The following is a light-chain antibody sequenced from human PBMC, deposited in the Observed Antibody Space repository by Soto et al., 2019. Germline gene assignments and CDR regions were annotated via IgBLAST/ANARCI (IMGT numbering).Light chain of an antibody. CDR3: SSFAGSITYV. CDR1: SSDVGGYDY. J-gene: IGLJ1*01. CDR2: GVS. Sequence: QSVLTQPPSASGSPGQSVTISCTGTSSDVGGYDYVSWYQQHPGKAPKLMIYGVSKRPSGVPDRFSGSKSGNTASLTVSGLQPEDEADYYCSSFAGSITYVFGTGTKLTVL. V-gene: IGLV2-8*01.